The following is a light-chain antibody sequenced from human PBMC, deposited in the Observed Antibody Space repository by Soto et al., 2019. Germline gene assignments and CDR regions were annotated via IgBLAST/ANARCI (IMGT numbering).Light chain of an antibody. CDR1: QSVTSTY. Sequence: EIVLTQSPGTLSLSPGERATLSCRASQSVTSTYLAWYQQKPGQAPRLLIYDASNRATGIPARFSGSGSGTDFTLTISSLEPEDFAVYYCQQDYNPWTFGQGTKVDNK. J-gene: IGKJ1*01. V-gene: IGKV3D-7*01. CDR2: DAS. CDR3: QQDYNPWT.